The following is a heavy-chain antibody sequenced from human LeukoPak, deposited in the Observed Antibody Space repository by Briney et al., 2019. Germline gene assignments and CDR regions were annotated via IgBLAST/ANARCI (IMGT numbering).Heavy chain of an antibody. CDR1: GGSISSGDYY. CDR3: ARGRPGYSYLKGYYFDY. D-gene: IGHD5-18*01. J-gene: IGHJ4*02. Sequence: SETLSLTCTVSGGSISSGDYYWSWIRQPPGKGLEWIGYIYYSGSTYYNPSLKSRVTISVDTSKNQFSLKLSSVTAADTAVYYCARGRPGYSYLKGYYFDYWGQGTLVTVSS. V-gene: IGHV4-30-4*02. CDR2: IYYSGST.